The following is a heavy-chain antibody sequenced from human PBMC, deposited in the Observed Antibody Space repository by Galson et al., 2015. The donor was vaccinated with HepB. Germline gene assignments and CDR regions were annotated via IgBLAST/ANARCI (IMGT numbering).Heavy chain of an antibody. V-gene: IGHV3-49*03. J-gene: IGHJ4*02. CDR2: IRSKAYGGTT. CDR1: GFTFGDYA. D-gene: IGHD3-22*01. CDR3: TRDLKYYDSSGYPRYPLFDY. Sequence: SLRLSCAASGFTFGDYAMSWFRQAPGKGLEWVGFIRSKAYGGTTEYAASVKGRFTISRDDSKSIAYLQMNSLKTEDTAVYYCTRDLKYYDSSGYPRYPLFDYWGQGTLVTVSS.